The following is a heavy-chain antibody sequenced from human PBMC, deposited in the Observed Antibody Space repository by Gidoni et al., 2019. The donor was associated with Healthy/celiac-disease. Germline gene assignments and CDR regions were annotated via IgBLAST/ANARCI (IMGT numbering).Heavy chain of an antibody. Sequence: QLQLQESGTGLVKPSETLSLTCTVSGGSISSSSYYWGWIRQPPGKGLEWIGSIYYSGSTYYNPSLKSRVTISVDTSKNQFSLKLSSVTAADTAVYYCARGRGVSGMIVVVMDFDYWGQGTLVTVSS. CDR1: GGSISSSSYY. CDR3: ARGRGVSGMIVVVMDFDY. V-gene: IGHV4-39*01. D-gene: IGHD3-22*01. CDR2: IYYSGST. J-gene: IGHJ4*02.